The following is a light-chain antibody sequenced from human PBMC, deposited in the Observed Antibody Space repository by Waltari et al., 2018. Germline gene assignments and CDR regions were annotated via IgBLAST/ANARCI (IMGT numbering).Light chain of an antibody. CDR1: SGINVDTYR. Sequence: QAVLTQPSSLSASPGASASLTCTLRSGINVDTYRIYWHQTKPGSPPQFLLKYKSDSDKQQGSGVPSRFSGSKDASANAGILLISGLQSEDEADYYCLIWHSSAWVFGGGTKLTVL. J-gene: IGLJ3*02. V-gene: IGLV5-45*03. CDR2: YKSDSDK. CDR3: LIWHSSAWV.